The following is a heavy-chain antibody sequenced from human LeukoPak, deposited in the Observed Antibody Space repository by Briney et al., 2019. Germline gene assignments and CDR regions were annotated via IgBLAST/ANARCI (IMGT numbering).Heavy chain of an antibody. CDR1: GYSISSGYY. Sequence: SETLSLTCTLSGYSISSGYYWGWIRQPPGKGLEWIGIIYHSGSTYYNPSLKSRVTISVDTSKNQFSLKLSSVTAADTAVYYCARQRPSSIAARRSPRAFDYWGQGTLVTVSS. D-gene: IGHD6-6*01. CDR2: IYHSGST. V-gene: IGHV4-38-2*02. J-gene: IGHJ4*02. CDR3: ARQRPSSIAARRSPRAFDY.